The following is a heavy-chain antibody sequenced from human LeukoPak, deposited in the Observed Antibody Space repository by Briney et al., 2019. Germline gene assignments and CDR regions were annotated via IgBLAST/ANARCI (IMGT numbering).Heavy chain of an antibody. J-gene: IGHJ4*02. Sequence: GSLRLSCAASGFTFSSYSMNWVRQAPGKGLEWVSYISSSSSTIYYADSVKGRFTISRDNAKNSLYLQMNSLRAEDTAVYYCARVYDVLTGGFDHWGQGALVTVSS. V-gene: IGHV3-48*01. D-gene: IGHD3-9*01. CDR3: ARVYDVLTGGFDH. CDR1: GFTFSSYS. CDR2: ISSSSSTI.